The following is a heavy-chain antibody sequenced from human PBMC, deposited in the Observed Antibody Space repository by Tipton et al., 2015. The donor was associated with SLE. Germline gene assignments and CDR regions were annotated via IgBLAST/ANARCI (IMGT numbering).Heavy chain of an antibody. CDR2: IKSKDDGGTT. Sequence: SLRLSCAASGFNFSNAWMNWVRQAPGQGLEWVGRIKSKDDGGTTDYGAPVKGRFTVSRDDSKNTLYLQMNSLKTEDTAVYYCTAGTPVDYWGQGTLVTVSS. CDR3: TAGTPVDY. V-gene: IGHV3-15*01. J-gene: IGHJ4*02. CDR1: GFNFSNAW.